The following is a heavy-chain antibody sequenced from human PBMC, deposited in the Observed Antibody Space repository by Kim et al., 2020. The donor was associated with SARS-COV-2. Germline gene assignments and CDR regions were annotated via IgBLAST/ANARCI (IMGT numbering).Heavy chain of an antibody. Sequence: GGSLRLSCAASGFTFSSYGMHWVRQAPGKGLEWVAVIWYDGSNKYYADSVKGRFTISRDNSKNTLYLQMNSLRAEDTAVYYCATSILSSYYYYGMDVWGQGTTVTVSS. CDR2: IWYDGSNK. CDR1: GFTFSSYG. D-gene: IGHD2-21*01. J-gene: IGHJ6*02. CDR3: ATSILSSYYYYGMDV. V-gene: IGHV3-33*01.